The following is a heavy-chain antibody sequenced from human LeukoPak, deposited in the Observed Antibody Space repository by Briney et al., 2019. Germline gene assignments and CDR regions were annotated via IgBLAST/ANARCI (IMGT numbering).Heavy chain of an antibody. Sequence: PSETLSLTCTVSGGSISSGGYYWNWIRQPPGKGLEWIGYIYYSGSTNYNPSLKSRVTISVDTSKNQFSLKLSSVTAADAAVYYCARGLSSSWYGINGMDVWGQGTTVTVSS. CDR2: IYYSGST. D-gene: IGHD6-13*01. V-gene: IGHV4-61*08. J-gene: IGHJ6*02. CDR3: ARGLSSSWYGINGMDV. CDR1: GGSISSGGYY.